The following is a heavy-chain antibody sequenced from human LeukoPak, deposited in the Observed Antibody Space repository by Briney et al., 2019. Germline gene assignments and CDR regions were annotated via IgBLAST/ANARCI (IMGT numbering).Heavy chain of an antibody. CDR1: GGSISSYY. V-gene: IGHV4-59*08. D-gene: IGHD2/OR15-2a*01. CDR3: AGHHPRNTVDF. J-gene: IGHJ4*02. CDR2: ISDIGSI. Sequence: SETLSLTCTVSGGSISSYYWSWIRQPPGKGLEWIAYISDIGSINYNPSLKSRVTISLDMSKNQSSLKLSSVTAADTAVYYCAGHHPRNTVDFWGQGTLVTVSS.